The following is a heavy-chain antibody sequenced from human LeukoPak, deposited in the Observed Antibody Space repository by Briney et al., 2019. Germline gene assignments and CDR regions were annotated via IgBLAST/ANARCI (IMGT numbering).Heavy chain of an antibody. D-gene: IGHD3-10*01. CDR1: GFTLRRYW. V-gene: IGHV3-21*01. Sequence: GALRLSCAASGFTLRRYWMSGVRQARGKGVEGGSSISSSSSYIYYADSVKGRFTISRDNDKNSLYMKKKRQREEDTAVYYCARDPGFYYGSGSYYPPTDHYGMDVWGKGTTLTVSS. CDR2: ISSSSSYI. J-gene: IGHJ6*04. CDR3: ARDPGFYYGSGSYYPPTDHYGMDV.